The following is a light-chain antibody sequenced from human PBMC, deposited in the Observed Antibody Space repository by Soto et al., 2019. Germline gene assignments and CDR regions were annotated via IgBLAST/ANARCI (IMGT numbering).Light chain of an antibody. J-gene: IGKJ1*01. CDR2: AAS. Sequence: DIQMTQSPSTLSASVGDRVTITCRASQSISSWLAWYQQKPGKAPKLLIYAASTLQSGVPSRFSGSGSGTDFTLTISSLQAEDVAVYYCQQYYSTPRTFGQGTKVDIK. CDR3: QQYYSTPRT. CDR1: QSISSW. V-gene: IGKV1-5*01.